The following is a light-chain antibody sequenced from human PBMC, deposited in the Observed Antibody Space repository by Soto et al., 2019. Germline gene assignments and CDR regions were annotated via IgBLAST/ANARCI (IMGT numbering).Light chain of an antibody. J-gene: IGKJ4*01. CDR2: QAS. V-gene: IGKV1-5*03. Sequence: DIQMTQSHSTLSASVGDRVTITCRASQSISTWLAWYQQKPGKAPKLLIYQASSLEGGVPSMFSGSGSGTEFNITISSLQPDDFATYYCQQYNTYPLTFGGGTTVDIK. CDR1: QSISTW. CDR3: QQYNTYPLT.